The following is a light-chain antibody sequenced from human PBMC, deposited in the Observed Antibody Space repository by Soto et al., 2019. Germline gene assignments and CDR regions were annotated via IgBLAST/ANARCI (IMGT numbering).Light chain of an antibody. CDR2: EVS. Sequence: QSVLTQPASVSGSPGQSITISCTGTSSDVGDYKYNKYVSWYQQHPGKAPKLMIYEVSNRPSGVSDRFSGSKSGNTASLTISGLQAEDEGDYYCTSNISTMSLRVFGGGTKVT. V-gene: IGLV2-14*01. CDR3: TSNISTMSLRV. J-gene: IGLJ3*02. CDR1: SSDVGDYKY.